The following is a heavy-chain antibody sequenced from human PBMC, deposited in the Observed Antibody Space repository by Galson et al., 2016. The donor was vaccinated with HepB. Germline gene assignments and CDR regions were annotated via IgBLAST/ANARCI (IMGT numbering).Heavy chain of an antibody. CDR3: AKPGAATYDFDY. V-gene: IGHV3-23*01. Sequence: LRLSCAASGFTLRSYAMSWVRQAPGKGLEWVSAISGSGGSTYYADSVKGRFTISRDNSKNTVYLQMNSLRAEDTAVYYCAKPGAATYDFDYWGQGTLVTVSS. CDR2: ISGSGGST. J-gene: IGHJ4*02. D-gene: IGHD3-10*01. CDR1: GFTLRSYA.